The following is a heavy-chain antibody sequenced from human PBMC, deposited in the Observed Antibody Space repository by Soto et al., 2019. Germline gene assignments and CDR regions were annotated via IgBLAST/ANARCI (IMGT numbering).Heavy chain of an antibody. J-gene: IGHJ4*02. CDR2: IHSSGGT. Sequence: PSETLSLTCTVSGASIKSRNYFWGGIRQPPGKGLEFVGSIHSSGGTYYNPSLKSRVTVSVDLSNSHFSLSLKSLTATDTAVYYCGRLAEAATGHTDFDFWGQGTLVTVSS. D-gene: IGHD2-15*01. V-gene: IGHV4-39*02. CDR1: GASIKSRNYF. CDR3: GRLAEAATGHTDFDF.